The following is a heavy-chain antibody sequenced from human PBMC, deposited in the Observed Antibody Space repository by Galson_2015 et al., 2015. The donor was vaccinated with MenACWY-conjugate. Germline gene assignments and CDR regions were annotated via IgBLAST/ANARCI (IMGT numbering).Heavy chain of an antibody. CDR2: ITSGGTT. CDR3: AREDYCSSGSCYFYDS. CDR1: GFTFSNYG. D-gene: IGHD2-15*01. J-gene: IGHJ4*02. Sequence: SLRLSCAASGFTFSNYGMAWVRQAPGKGLDWVSAITSGGTTYYADAVKGRFTISRDNSKNTLYLQMNSLTVEDTAVYYCAREDYCSSGSCYFYDSWGQGTLVTVSS. V-gene: IGHV3-23*01.